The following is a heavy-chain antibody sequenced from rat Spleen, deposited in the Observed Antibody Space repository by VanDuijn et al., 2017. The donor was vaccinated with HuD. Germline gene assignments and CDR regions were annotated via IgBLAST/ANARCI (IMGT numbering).Heavy chain of an antibody. CDR1: GYSITSNY. V-gene: IGHV3-1*01. CDR2: ISSSDST. D-gene: IGHD1-8*01. CDR3: ARYGDYSSYYFDY. Sequence: EVQLQESGPGLVKPSQSLPLTCSVTGYSITSNYWGWIRKFPGNKMEWMGYISSSDSTSYNPSIKIRISITRDTSKNQFFLQLNSVTTEETATYYCARYGDYSSYYFDYWGQGVMVTVSS. J-gene: IGHJ2*01.